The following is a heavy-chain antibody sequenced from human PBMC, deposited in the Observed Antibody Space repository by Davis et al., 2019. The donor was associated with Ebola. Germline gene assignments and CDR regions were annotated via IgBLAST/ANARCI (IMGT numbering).Heavy chain of an antibody. Sequence: PGGSLRLSCAASGFTFSSYEMNWVRQAPGKGLEWVSYISSSGSTIYYADSVKGRFTISRDNAKNSLYLQMNSLRAEDTAVYYCARELRITIFGVVTSEYGMDVWGQGTTVTVSS. CDR1: GFTFSSYE. CDR2: ISSSGSTI. V-gene: IGHV3-48*03. J-gene: IGHJ6*02. CDR3: ARELRITIFGVVTSEYGMDV. D-gene: IGHD3-3*01.